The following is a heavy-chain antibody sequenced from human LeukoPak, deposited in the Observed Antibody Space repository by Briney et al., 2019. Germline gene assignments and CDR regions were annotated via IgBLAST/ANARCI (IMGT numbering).Heavy chain of an antibody. CDR2: FDPEDGET. CDR1: GYTLTELS. CDR3: ATQSAKTYSSGWYDFDY. D-gene: IGHD6-19*01. Sequence: ASVKVSCKVSGYTLTELSMHWVRQAPGKGLEWMGGFDPEDGETIYAQKFQDRVTMTEGTSTDTAYMELSSLRSEDTAVYYCATQSAKTYSSGWYDFDYWGQGTLVTVSS. J-gene: IGHJ4*02. V-gene: IGHV1-24*01.